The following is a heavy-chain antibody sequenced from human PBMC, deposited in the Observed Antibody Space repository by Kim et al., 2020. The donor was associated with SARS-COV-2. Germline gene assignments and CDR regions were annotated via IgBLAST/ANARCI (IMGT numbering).Heavy chain of an antibody. CDR1: GGSVSGSSYY. CDR3: ARRSSCSGGSCYSPWFDP. Sequence: SETLSLTCTVSGGSVSGSSYYWGWIRQPPGKGLEWIGSLYYSGTTDYNPSLKSRVTISVDTSKNQFSLRLSSVTAADTAVYYCARRSSCSGGSCYSPWFDPWGQGTLVTVSS. CDR2: LYYSGTT. D-gene: IGHD2-15*01. J-gene: IGHJ5*02. V-gene: IGHV4-39*01.